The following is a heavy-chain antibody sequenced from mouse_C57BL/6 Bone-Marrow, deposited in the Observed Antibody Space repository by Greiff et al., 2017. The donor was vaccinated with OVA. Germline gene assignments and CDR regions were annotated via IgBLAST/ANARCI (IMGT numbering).Heavy chain of an antibody. J-gene: IGHJ4*01. Sequence: QVQLQQSGAELVKPGASVKLSCKASGYTFTSYWMHWVKQRPGQGLEWIGMIHPNSGSTNYNEKFKSKATLTVDKSSSTAYMQFSSLTSEDSAIYYCARLQDYDEGGMEYWGQGTSVTVSS. D-gene: IGHD2-4*01. CDR3: ARLQDYDEGGMEY. CDR1: GYTFTSYW. V-gene: IGHV1-64*01. CDR2: IHPNSGST.